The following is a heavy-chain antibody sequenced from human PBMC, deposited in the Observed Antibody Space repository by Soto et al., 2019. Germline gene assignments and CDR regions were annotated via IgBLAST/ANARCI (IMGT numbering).Heavy chain of an antibody. CDR1: GDSVASNTAA. D-gene: IGHD6-19*01. Sequence: SQTRALTCAISGDSVASNTAAWNWIRQSPSRGLEWLGRTYYRSKWYNDYAVSVKSRITINPDTSKNQVSLQLNSVTPEDTAVYYCARALLYRSGPLGPRNCFAPWGQGTLVTVSS. J-gene: IGHJ5*02. V-gene: IGHV6-1*01. CDR2: TYYRSKWYN. CDR3: ARALLYRSGPLGPRNCFAP.